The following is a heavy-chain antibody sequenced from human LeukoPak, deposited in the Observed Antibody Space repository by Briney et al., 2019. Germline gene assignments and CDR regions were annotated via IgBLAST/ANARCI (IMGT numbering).Heavy chain of an antibody. V-gene: IGHV3-23*01. J-gene: IGHJ3*02. CDR1: GFTFSSYA. CDR3: AKDGYCSITSCASLRDAFDI. Sequence: GGSLRLSCAASGFTFSSYAMSWVRQAPGKGLEWVSAISGSGGSTYYADSVKGRFTISRDNSKNTLYLQMSSLRAEDTAVYYCAKDGYCSITSCASLRDAFDIWGQGTMVTVSS. CDR2: ISGSGGST. D-gene: IGHD2-2*03.